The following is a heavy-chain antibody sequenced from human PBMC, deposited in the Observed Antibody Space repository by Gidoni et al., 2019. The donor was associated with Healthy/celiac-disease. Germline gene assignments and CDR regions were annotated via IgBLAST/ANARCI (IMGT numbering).Heavy chain of an antibody. CDR1: GCTFSSYA. CDR2: TSSNGGST. CDR3: VKDPRDYGDYYFDY. V-gene: IGHV3-64D*06. Sequence: EMQLVESGGGLVQPGGSLRVSCSASGCTFSSYAMHCVRQAPGKGLEYVSATSSNGGSTYYADSVKGRFTISRDNSKNTLYLHMSSLRAEDTAVYFCVKDPRDYGDYYFDYWGQGTLVTVSS. J-gene: IGHJ4*02. D-gene: IGHD4-17*01.